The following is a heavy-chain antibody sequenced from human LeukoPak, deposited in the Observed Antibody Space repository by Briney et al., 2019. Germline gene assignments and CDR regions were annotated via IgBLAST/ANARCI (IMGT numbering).Heavy chain of an antibody. CDR2: VTGGGGNT. V-gene: IGHV3-23*01. D-gene: IGHD5-18*01. CDR3: AKVGYGHYYMDV. Sequence: GGSLRLSCAASGFTFTNYAMSWVRQAPGKGLEWVSLVTGGGGNTYYVDSVKGQFTISRDNAKNTLYLQMNSLRAEDTAIYYCAKVGYGHYYMDVWGKGNTVTVSS. CDR1: GFTFTNYA. J-gene: IGHJ6*03.